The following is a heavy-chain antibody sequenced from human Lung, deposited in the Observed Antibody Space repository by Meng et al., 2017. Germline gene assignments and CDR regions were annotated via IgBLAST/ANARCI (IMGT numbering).Heavy chain of an antibody. CDR2: TYYRSKWYN. Sequence: QVHLQQSGPGVVQHSQTLSLTCAISGDSVSSNSAAWNWIMQSPSRGLEWLGRTYYRSKWYNGYAVSVRSRITINPDTSKNQFSLQLNSVTPEDTAVYYCARSQQWLDSWGQGTLVTVSS. D-gene: IGHD6-19*01. V-gene: IGHV6-1*01. J-gene: IGHJ4*02. CDR3: ARSQQWLDS. CDR1: GDSVSSNSAA.